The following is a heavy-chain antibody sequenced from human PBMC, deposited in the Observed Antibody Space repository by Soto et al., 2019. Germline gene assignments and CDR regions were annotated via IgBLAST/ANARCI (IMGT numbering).Heavy chain of an antibody. CDR3: ARGIQLWFSPIMNDAFDI. V-gene: IGHV5-51*01. J-gene: IGHJ3*02. CDR2: IYPGDSDT. CDR1: GYSFTSYW. D-gene: IGHD5-18*01. Sequence: PGESLKISCKGSGYSFTSYWIGWVRQMPGKGLEWMGIIYPGDSDTRYSPSFQGQVTIPADKSISTAYLQWSSLKASDTAMYYCARGIQLWFSPIMNDAFDIWGQGTMVTVSS.